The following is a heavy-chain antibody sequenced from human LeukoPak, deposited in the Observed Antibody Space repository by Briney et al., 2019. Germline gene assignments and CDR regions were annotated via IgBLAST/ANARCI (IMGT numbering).Heavy chain of an antibody. CDR1: GGTFSSYD. J-gene: IGHJ4*02. CDR2: IIPILGIA. D-gene: IGHD6-6*01. Sequence: SVTVTCKVSGGTFSSYDISWVRQAPAQGREWMGRIIPILGIANYAQKFQGRVTITADKSTSTAYMELSSLRSEDTAVYYCARDSSSSFSFDYWGQGTLVTVSS. V-gene: IGHV1-69*04. CDR3: ARDSSSSFSFDY.